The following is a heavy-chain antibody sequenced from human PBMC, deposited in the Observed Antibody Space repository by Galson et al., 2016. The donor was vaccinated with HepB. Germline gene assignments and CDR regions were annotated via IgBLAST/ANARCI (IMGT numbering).Heavy chain of an antibody. CDR1: GYTFTNYG. CDR3: ARDSRRDYFSGSSAFDY. J-gene: IGHJ4*02. Sequence: SVKVSCKASGYTFTNYGISWVRQAPGQGLEWMGWISVYKGDRNTNYAQKFKGRVTMTIDTSTSTAYMELRSLRSDDTAVYYCARDSRRDYFSGSSAFDYWGQETLVTVSS. V-gene: IGHV1-18*04. D-gene: IGHD3-10*01. CDR2: ISVYKGDRNT.